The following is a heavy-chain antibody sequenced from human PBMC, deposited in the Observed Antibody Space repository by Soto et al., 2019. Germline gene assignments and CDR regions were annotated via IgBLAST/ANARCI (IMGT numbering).Heavy chain of an antibody. CDR1: GYTFTTHY. CDR3: ARDFYDSSGLNWFDH. D-gene: IGHD3-22*01. Sequence: ASVKVSCKASGYTFTTHYVHWVRQAPGQGLEWMGIINPSGGNTSYAQKFQGRVTMTSDTSTSTVYMQLSSLRSEDTAMYYCARDFYDSSGLNWFDHWGQGTLVTVSS. J-gene: IGHJ5*02. V-gene: IGHV1-46*01. CDR2: INPSGGNT.